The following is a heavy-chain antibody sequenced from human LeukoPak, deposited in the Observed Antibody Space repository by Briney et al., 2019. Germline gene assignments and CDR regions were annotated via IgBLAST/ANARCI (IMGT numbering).Heavy chain of an antibody. Sequence: ASVKVSCKASGGTFSTYAINWVRQAPGQGLEWMGGIIPIFGTANYAQKFQGRVTITADESTSTAYMELSSLRSEDTAVYYCAREGTAVLRFLEWLQFDYWGQGTLVTVSS. J-gene: IGHJ4*02. V-gene: IGHV1-69*13. CDR3: AREGTAVLRFLEWLQFDY. D-gene: IGHD3-3*01. CDR1: GGTFSTYA. CDR2: IIPIFGTA.